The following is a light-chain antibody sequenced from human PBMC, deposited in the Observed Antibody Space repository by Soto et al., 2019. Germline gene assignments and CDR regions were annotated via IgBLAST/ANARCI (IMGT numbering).Light chain of an antibody. CDR3: HQTYNTLYT. J-gene: IGKJ2*01. CDR2: AAS. CDR1: QTIDNY. Sequence: DIQMTQSPSSLSASVGDRVTISCRTSQTIDNYLNWYQQKLGKAPQLLISAASNLQSGVPSRFSGSGSGTDFTLTISSLRPEDYATYYCHQTYNTLYTFGQGTKVEIK. V-gene: IGKV1-39*01.